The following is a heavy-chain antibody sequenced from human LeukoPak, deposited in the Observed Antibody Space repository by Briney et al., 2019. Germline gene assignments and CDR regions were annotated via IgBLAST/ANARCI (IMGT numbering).Heavy chain of an antibody. V-gene: IGHV3-21*01. D-gene: IGHD6-19*01. CDR2: ISSSSSYI. CDR1: GFTFSSYS. Sequence: GGSLRLSCAASGFTFSSYSMNWVRQAPEKGLEWVSSISSSSSYIYYADSVKGRFTISRDNAKNSLYLQMNSLRAEDTAVYYCARAPYMQWTPHNWFDPWGQGTLVTVSS. CDR3: ARAPYMQWTPHNWFDP. J-gene: IGHJ5*02.